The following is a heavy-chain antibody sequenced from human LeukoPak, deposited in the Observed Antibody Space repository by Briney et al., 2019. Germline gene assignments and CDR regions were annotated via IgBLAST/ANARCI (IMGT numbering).Heavy chain of an antibody. CDR1: GFTFSSYG. J-gene: IGHJ6*03. V-gene: IGHV3-30*18. D-gene: IGHD3-9*01. CDR2: ISYDGSNK. CDR3: AKPRYSYYYYMDV. Sequence: GRSLRLSCAASGFTFSSYGMHWVRQAPGKGLEWVAVISYDGSNKYYADSVKGRFTISRDNSKNTLYLQMNSLRAEDTAVYYCAKPRYSYYYYMDVWGKGTTVTISS.